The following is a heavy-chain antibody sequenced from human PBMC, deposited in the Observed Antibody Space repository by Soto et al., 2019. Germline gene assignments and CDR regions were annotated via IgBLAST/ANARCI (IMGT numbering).Heavy chain of an antibody. CDR3: ARRYSSSWSEYNWFDP. CDR2: INPSGGST. V-gene: IGHV1-46*03. CDR1: GYTFTSYY. D-gene: IGHD6-13*01. Sequence: ASVKVSCKASGYTFTSYYMHWVRQAPGQGLEWMGIINPSGGSTSYAQKFQGRVTMTRDTSTSTVYMELSSLRSEDTAVYYCARRYSSSWSEYNWFDPWGQGTLVNVSS. J-gene: IGHJ5*02.